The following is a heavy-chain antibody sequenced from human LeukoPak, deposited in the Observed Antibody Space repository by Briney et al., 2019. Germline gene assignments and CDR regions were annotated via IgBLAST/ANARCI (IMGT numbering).Heavy chain of an antibody. J-gene: IGHJ5*02. Sequence: PSETLSLTCTVSGGSISSSSYYRGWIRQPPGKGLEWIGSIYYSGSTYYNPSLKSRVTISVDTSKNQFSLKLSSVTAADTAVYYCARHKVYGWFDPWGQGTLVTVSS. CDR1: GGSISSSSYY. V-gene: IGHV4-39*01. CDR3: ARHKVYGWFDP. CDR2: IYYSGST. D-gene: IGHD5/OR15-5a*01.